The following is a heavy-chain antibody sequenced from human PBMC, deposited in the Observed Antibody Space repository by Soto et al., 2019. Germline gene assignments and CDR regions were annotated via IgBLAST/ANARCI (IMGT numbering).Heavy chain of an antibody. J-gene: IGHJ3*02. CDR3: ARDRHDILTGYYDAFDS. V-gene: IGHV3-48*02. CDR2: ISSSSSTI. D-gene: IGHD3-9*01. Sequence: GGSLRLSCAASGFTFSSYSMNWVRQAPGKGLEWVSYISSSSSTIYYADSVKGRFTISRDNAKNSLYLQMNSLRDEDTAVYYCARDRHDILTGYYDAFDSWGQGTMVTVSS. CDR1: GFTFSSYS.